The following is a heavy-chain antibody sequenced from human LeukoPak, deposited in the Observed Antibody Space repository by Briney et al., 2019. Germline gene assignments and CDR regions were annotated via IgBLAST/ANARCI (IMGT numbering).Heavy chain of an antibody. CDR3: ARDNWPDNWFRIAVAGTGIDY. J-gene: IGHJ4*02. D-gene: IGHD6-19*01. CDR2: ISSSSSYI. CDR1: GFTFSSYW. V-gene: IGHV3-21*01. Sequence: KPGGSLRLSCAASGFTFSSYWMSWVRQAPGKGLEWVSSISSSSSYIYYADSVKGRFTISRDNAKNSLYLQMNSLRAEDTAVYYCARDNWPDNWFRIAVAGTGIDYWGQGTLVTVSS.